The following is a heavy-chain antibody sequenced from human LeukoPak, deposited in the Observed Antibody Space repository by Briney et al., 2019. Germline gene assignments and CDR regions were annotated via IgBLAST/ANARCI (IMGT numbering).Heavy chain of an antibody. V-gene: IGHV3-23*01. CDR1: GFSFSTYA. CDR2: ITNSGGNT. D-gene: IGHD3-10*01. CDR3: ARQVNYGLEY. J-gene: IGHJ4*02. Sequence: GGSLRLSCAASGFSFSTYAMSWVRQAPGKGLEWVSTITNSGGNTYYADSVKGRFTISRDNSKNTVYLQMNSLRDEDTAVYYCARQVNYGLEYWGQGTLVTVSS.